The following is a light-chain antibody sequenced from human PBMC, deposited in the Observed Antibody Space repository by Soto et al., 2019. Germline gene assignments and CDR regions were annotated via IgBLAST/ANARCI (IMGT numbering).Light chain of an antibody. Sequence: DIQMTQSPSSLSASLGDRVTIXXRASQSIGDNLNWYQQKPGTAPHIXIYAASSLQSGVPSRFSGSGSGTDFTLTISNLQPEDFVSYFCQQSFNTPPTFGGGTKVDIK. V-gene: IGKV1-39*01. J-gene: IGKJ4*01. CDR1: QSIGDN. CDR2: AAS. CDR3: QQSFNTPPT.